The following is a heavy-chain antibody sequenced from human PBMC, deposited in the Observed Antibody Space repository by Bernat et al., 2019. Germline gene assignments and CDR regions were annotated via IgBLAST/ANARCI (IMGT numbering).Heavy chain of an antibody. CDR3: ARWNWNSRHADY. CDR2: IYHSGST. J-gene: IGHJ4*02. Sequence: QVQLQESGPGLVKPSETLSLTCAVSGYSISSGYYWGWIRQPPGKGLEWIGSIYHSGSTYYNPSLKSRVTLSVDTSKNQFSLKLSSVTAADTAVYYCARWNWNSRHADYWGQGTLVTVSS. V-gene: IGHV4-38-2*01. D-gene: IGHD1-7*01. CDR1: GYSISSGYY.